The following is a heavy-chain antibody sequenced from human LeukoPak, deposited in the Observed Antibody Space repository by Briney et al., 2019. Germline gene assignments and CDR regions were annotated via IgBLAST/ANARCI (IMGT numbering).Heavy chain of an antibody. CDR3: AKALRTAQFDY. J-gene: IGHJ4*02. V-gene: IGHV3-9*01. D-gene: IGHD1/OR15-1a*01. CDR1: GFTFSSYA. CDR2: ISWNSGSI. Sequence: GGSLRLSCAASGFTFSSYAMHWVRQAPGKGLEWVSGISWNSGSIGYADSVKGRFTISRDNAKNSLYLQMNSLRAEDTALYYCAKALRTAQFDYWGQGTLVTVSS.